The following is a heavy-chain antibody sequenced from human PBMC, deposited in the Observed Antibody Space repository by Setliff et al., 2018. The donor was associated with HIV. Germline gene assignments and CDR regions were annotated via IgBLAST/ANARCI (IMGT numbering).Heavy chain of an antibody. CDR1: GFSLSTSGMC. CDR3: ARSGIVSGSYLAFDY. V-gene: IGHV2-70*17. D-gene: IGHD1-26*01. J-gene: IGHJ4*02. CDR2: IDWDDDK. Sequence: SGPTLVNPTQTLTLTCTFSGFSLSTSGMCVTWIRQSPGKALEWLARIDWDDDKFYSTSLKTRLTISKDTSKNQVVLTMTDMDPADTATYFCARSGIVSGSYLAFDYWGQGTLVTVSS.